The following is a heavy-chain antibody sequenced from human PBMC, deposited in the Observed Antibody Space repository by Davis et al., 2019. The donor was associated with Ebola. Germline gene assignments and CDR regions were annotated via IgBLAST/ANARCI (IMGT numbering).Heavy chain of an antibody. D-gene: IGHD3-22*01. J-gene: IGHJ4*02. CDR2: ISGSGGST. CDR1: GFTFSGYA. V-gene: IGHV3-23*01. Sequence: GESLKISCAASGFTFSGYAMSWVRQAPGKGLEWVSAISGSGGSTYYADSVKGRFTISRDNSKNTLYLQMSSLRSEDTAVYYCARVTYYYDSSGYYLFDYWGQGTLVTVSS. CDR3: ARVTYYYDSSGYYLFDY.